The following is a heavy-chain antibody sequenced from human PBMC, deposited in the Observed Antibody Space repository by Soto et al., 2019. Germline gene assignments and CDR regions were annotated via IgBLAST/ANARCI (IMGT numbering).Heavy chain of an antibody. J-gene: IGHJ4*02. CDR2: TYYRGKT. D-gene: IGHD3-10*01. CDR3: ARGGSGTYHV. V-gene: IGHV4-31*02. CDR1: DDSITGGGYF. Sequence: QVQLQESGPGLVKPSQTLTLTCTVSDDSITGGGYFWTWIRQLPGKGLEWLGSTYYRGKTFYNPSLTSRGPIALVPSHRRVSLRVTSVTAADTASYFCARGGSGTYHVWGQGTLVIVSS.